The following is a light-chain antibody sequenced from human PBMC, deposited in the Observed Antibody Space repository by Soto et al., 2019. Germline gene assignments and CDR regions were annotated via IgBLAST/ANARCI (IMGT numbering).Light chain of an antibody. V-gene: IGKV3-15*01. CDR1: QRVSRNY. CDR3: QQYKNWPPIS. J-gene: IGKJ5*01. Sequence: EIVLTQSPGTLSLSPGERATLSCRASQRVSRNYLAWYQQKLGQAPRLLIYGASTRATGIPARFSGSASGTEFTLTITGLQSEDFAVYYCQQYKNWPPISFGQGTRLDIK. CDR2: GAS.